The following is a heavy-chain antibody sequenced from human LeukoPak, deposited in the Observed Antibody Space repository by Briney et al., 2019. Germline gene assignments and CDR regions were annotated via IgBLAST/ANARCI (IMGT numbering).Heavy chain of an antibody. CDR3: AKESSSAGSFDI. V-gene: IGHV3-9*02. CDR1: GFTSDDYA. Sequence: GGSLRLSCAASGFTSDDYAMHWVRQAPGKGLEWDSGISWNSGSIGYADSVKGRFTISRDNAKNSLCLQMNSLRAEDTALYYCAKESSSAGSFDIWGQGTMVTVSS. J-gene: IGHJ3*02. CDR2: ISWNSGSI. D-gene: IGHD6-6*01.